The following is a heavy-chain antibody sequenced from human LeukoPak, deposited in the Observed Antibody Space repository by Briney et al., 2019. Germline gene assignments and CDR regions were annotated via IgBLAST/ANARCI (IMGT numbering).Heavy chain of an antibody. V-gene: IGHV1-46*01. J-gene: IGHJ4*02. CDR3: AGSRRWLQCSDY. CDR1: GYTFTRYY. Sequence: GASVKVSCKASGYTFTRYYMHWVRQAPGQGLERMGIINPSGGSTSYAQKFQGRVTMTRDTSTSTVYMELSSLRSEDTAVSYCAGSRRWLQCSDYWGQGTLVTVSS. D-gene: IGHD5-24*01. CDR2: INPSGGST.